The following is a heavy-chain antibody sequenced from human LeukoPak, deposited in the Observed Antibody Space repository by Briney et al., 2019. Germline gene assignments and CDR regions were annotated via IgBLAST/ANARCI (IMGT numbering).Heavy chain of an antibody. CDR3: ATKMGPIQLWNLMAFDY. Sequence: SETLSLTCTVSGGSMNNYYWSWIRQPAGKALEWIGRTHVTGNTNYNPSLKSRVTMSLDTSKNQFSLKLSSVTAADTAVYYCATKMGPIQLWNLMAFDYWGQGTLVTVSS. J-gene: IGHJ4*02. CDR2: THVTGNT. V-gene: IGHV4-4*07. CDR1: GGSMNNYY. D-gene: IGHD5-18*01.